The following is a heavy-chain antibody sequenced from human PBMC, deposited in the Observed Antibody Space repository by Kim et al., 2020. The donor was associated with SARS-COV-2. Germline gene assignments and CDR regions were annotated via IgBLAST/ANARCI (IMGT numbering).Heavy chain of an antibody. CDR2: INAGNGNT. Sequence: ASVKVSCKASGYTFTSYSMHWVRQAPGQRLEWMGWINAGNGNTKYSQKFQGRVTITRDTSASTAYMELSSLRSEDTAVYYCARGRTAVSGTEYFRHWGQGTLVNVSS. CDR1: GYTFTSYS. D-gene: IGHD6-19*01. J-gene: IGHJ1*01. CDR3: ARGRTAVSGTEYFRH. V-gene: IGHV1-3*01.